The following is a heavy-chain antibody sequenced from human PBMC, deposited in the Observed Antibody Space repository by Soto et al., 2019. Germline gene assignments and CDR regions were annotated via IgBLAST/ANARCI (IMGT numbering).Heavy chain of an antibody. Sequence: QVQLVESGGGVVQPGRSLRLSCAASGFTFSTYAMHWIRQAPGMGLEWVAVLSYDGSNKYYADSVKGRFAISRDNSKNTLYLQMNSLRAEDTAVYYCARVVPAAMYYYYGMDVWGQGTTVTVSS. V-gene: IGHV3-30*03. CDR3: ARVVPAAMYYYYGMDV. J-gene: IGHJ6*02. D-gene: IGHD2-2*01. CDR1: GFTFSTYA. CDR2: LSYDGSNK.